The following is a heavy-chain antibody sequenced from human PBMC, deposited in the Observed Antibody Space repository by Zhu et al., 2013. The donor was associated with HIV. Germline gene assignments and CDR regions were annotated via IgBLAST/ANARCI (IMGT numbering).Heavy chain of an antibody. J-gene: IGHJ6*02. CDR3: ARGVTVVVITTLEETYAMDV. D-gene: IGHD3-22*01. Sequence: QVQLVQSGAEVKKPGSSVKVSCKASGGTFSSYAISWVRQAPGQGLEWMGGIIPIMGTANYAQKFQGRVTITADESTRTAYMELISLRFDDTAVYYCARGVTVVVITTLEETYAMDVWGQGTTVTVSS. V-gene: IGHV1-69*12. CDR2: IIPIMGTA. CDR1: GGTFSSYA.